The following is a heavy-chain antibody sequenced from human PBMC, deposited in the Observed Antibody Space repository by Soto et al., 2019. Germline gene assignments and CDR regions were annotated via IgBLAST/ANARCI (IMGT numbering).Heavy chain of an antibody. Sequence: PSETLSLTCTVSGGSISSYYWSWIRQPAGKGLEWIGRIYTSGSTNYNPSLKSRVTMSVDTSKNQFSLKLSSVTAADTAVYYCARDGLDYQTASEFYYYGMDVWGQGXTVTVYS. CDR2: IYTSGST. V-gene: IGHV4-4*07. J-gene: IGHJ6*02. CDR3: ARDGLDYQTASEFYYYGMDV. CDR1: GGSISSYY. D-gene: IGHD3-10*01.